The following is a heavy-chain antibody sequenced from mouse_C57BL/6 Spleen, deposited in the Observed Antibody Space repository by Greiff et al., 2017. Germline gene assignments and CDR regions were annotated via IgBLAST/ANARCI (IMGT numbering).Heavy chain of an antibody. CDR1: GYTFTSYW. CDR2: IHPNSGST. V-gene: IGHV1-64*01. Sequence: QVQLQQPGAELVKPGASVKLSCKASGYTFTSYWMHWVKQRPGQGLEWIGMIHPNSGSTNYNEKFKSKATLTVDKSSSPAYMQLSSLTSEDSAVYYCARGPDCYVSSPFAYWGQGTTLTVSS. D-gene: IGHD1-1*01. J-gene: IGHJ2*01. CDR3: ARGPDCYVSSPFAY.